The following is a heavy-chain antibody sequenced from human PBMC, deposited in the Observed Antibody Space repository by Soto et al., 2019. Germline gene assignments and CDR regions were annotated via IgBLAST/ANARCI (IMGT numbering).Heavy chain of an antibody. Sequence: GASVKVSCKASGYTFTSYGISWVRQAPGQGLEWMGWISAYNGNTNYAQKLQGRVTMTTDTSTSTAYMELRSLRSDDTAVYYCARDPKHCSGGSCYSLSYYYYMDVWGKGTTVTVS. V-gene: IGHV1-18*01. CDR3: ARDPKHCSGGSCYSLSYYYYMDV. CDR1: GYTFTSYG. CDR2: ISAYNGNT. J-gene: IGHJ6*03. D-gene: IGHD2-15*01.